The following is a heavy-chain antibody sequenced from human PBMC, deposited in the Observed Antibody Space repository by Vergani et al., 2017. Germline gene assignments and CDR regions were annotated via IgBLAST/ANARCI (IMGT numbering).Heavy chain of an antibody. V-gene: IGHV3-74*03. CDR3: ARARCMETCYMSNWLDS. CDR2: IKSDGSIT. CDR1: GFSFNSYW. Sequence: DVHLAESGGGFFQPGGSLRLSCSASGFSFNSYWMHWVRQAPGRGLLWVSRIKSDGSITAYADSVKGRFTISRDNAQNTLYLQMNSLRVEDTGVYYCARARCMETCYMSNWLDSWGQGTLVTVSS. D-gene: IGHD3-9*01. J-gene: IGHJ5*01.